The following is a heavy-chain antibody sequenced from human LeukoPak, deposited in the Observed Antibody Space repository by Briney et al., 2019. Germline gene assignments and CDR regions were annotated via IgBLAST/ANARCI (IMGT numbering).Heavy chain of an antibody. Sequence: HPGRSLRLSCAASGFTFSSYAIHWVRQAPDKGLEWVATISYDGYNIYYADSVKGRFTISRDNSKNTLYLQMNSLRSEDTALYYCARGRNLVATSGYFDYWGQGTLVTVSS. D-gene: IGHD5-12*01. V-gene: IGHV3-30-3*01. CDR2: ISYDGYNI. CDR1: GFTFSSYA. CDR3: ARGRNLVATSGYFDY. J-gene: IGHJ4*02.